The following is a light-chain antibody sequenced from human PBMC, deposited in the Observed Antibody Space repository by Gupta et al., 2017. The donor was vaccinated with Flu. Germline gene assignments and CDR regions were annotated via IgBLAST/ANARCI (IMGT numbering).Light chain of an antibody. J-gene: IGLJ2*01. CDR1: NIGSKS. Sequence: SYELTQPPSLSVAPGQTARMTCGRNNIGSKSVHGYQQKPGQAPVVVVYDDSDRPAGIPERFSGSNSGNTATLTINRVDAGDEADYYCQVWDGGRDDSGLFGGGTKLTVL. CDR3: QVWDGGRDDSGL. V-gene: IGLV3-21*02. CDR2: DDS.